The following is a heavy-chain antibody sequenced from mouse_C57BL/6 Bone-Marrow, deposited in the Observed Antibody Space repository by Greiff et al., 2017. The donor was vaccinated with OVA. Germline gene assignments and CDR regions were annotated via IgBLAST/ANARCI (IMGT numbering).Heavy chain of an antibody. Sequence: QVQLQQSGAELVMPGASVKLSCKASGYTFTSYWMHWVKQRPGQGLEWIGEIDPSDSYTNYNQKFKGKSTLTVDKSSSPAYMQLSNLTSEYSAVYYCARERDDGYHWYFDVWGTGTTVTVSS. CDR1: GYTFTSYW. CDR3: ARERDDGYHWYFDV. CDR2: IDPSDSYT. D-gene: IGHD2-3*01. V-gene: IGHV1-69*01. J-gene: IGHJ1*03.